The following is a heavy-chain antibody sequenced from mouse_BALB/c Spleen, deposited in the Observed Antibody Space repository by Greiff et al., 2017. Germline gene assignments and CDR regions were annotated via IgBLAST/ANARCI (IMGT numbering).Heavy chain of an antibody. J-gene: IGHJ3*01. D-gene: IGHD1-1*01. CDR3: TRDGSSYGYYWFAY. V-gene: IGHV1S81*02. Sequence: VQLQQPGAELVKPGASVKLSCKASGYTFTSYYMYWVKQRPGQGLEWIGGINPSNGGTNFNEKFKSKATLTVDKSSSTAYMQLSSLTSEDSAVYYCTRDGSSYGYYWFAYWGQGTLVTVSA. CDR2: INPSNGGT. CDR1: GYTFTSYY.